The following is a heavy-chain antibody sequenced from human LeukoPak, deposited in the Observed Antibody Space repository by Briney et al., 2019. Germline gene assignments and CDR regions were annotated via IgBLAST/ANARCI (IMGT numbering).Heavy chain of an antibody. CDR2: IDRSGST. V-gene: IGHV4-61*02. CDR3: ARDPSGTWGWFDP. Sequence: TLSLTCTVSGGSISSDYYHWSWIRQPAGKGLEWIGRIDRSGSTNYNPSLKSRVTMSVETSKNQFSLKLTSLTAADTALYYCARDPSGTWGWFDPWGQGTLVTVSS. D-gene: IGHD7-27*01. J-gene: IGHJ5*02. CDR1: GGSISSDYYH.